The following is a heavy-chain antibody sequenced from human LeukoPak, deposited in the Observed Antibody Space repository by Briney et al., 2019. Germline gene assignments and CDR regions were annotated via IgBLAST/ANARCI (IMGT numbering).Heavy chain of an antibody. CDR2: ISGSGDRT. J-gene: IGHJ4*02. CDR1: GFTFSSNA. D-gene: IGHD6-19*01. CDR3: ARVVGSGWPYYFDY. V-gene: IGHV3-23*01. Sequence: GGSLRLSCAASGFTFSSNAMSWVRQAPGRGLEWVSGISGSGDRTHYADSVKGRFTISRENTKSTLYLQMNSLRAEDTAIYYCARVVGSGWPYYFDYWGQGTLVTVSS.